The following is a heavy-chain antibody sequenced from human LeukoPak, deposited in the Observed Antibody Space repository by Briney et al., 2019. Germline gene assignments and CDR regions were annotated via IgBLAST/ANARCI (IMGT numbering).Heavy chain of an antibody. CDR1: GYTFTSYD. Sequence: ASVKVSCKASGYTFTSYDINWVRQATGQGLEWMGWMNPNSGNTGYAQKFQGRVTMTRNTSISTAYMELSSLRSEDTAVYYCARGTTPGNWFDPWGQGTLVTVSS. CDR2: MNPNSGNT. J-gene: IGHJ5*02. CDR3: ARGTTPGNWFDP. V-gene: IGHV1-8*01. D-gene: IGHD2-15*01.